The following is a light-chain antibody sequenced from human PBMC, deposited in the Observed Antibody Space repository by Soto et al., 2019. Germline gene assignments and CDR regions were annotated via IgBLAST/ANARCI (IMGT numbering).Light chain of an antibody. J-gene: IGKJ2*01. CDR2: AAS. V-gene: IGKV1-39*01. CDR3: QQSYLTLPYV. CDR1: QGITTY. Sequence: DIQMTQSPSSLSASVGDRVTITCRASQGITTYLNWYQQKPRKAPKLLIYAASNLHSGVPSRFSGSGSGTDFTLTISSLQPEDFATYYCQQSYLTLPYVFGRGTRLEI.